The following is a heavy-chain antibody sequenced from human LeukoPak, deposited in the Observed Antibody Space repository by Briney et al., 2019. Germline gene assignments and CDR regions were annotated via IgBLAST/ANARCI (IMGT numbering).Heavy chain of an antibody. CDR3: ARYGFSTVWQGGWHAFDI. CDR2: INPTTGDT. V-gene: IGHV1-46*01. CDR1: GYTFTSYY. J-gene: IGHJ3*02. D-gene: IGHD6-13*01. Sequence: VASVKVSCKASGYTFTSYYMHWVRQAPGRGLEWMGIINPTTGDTTYAQKFQGRLTMTRDMSTSTVYMELSSLTSEDTAVFYCARYGFSTVWQGGWHAFDIWGQGTVVTVSS.